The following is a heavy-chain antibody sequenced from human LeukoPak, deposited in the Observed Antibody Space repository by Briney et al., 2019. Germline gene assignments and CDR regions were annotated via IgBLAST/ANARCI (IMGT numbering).Heavy chain of an antibody. CDR2: IWYDGSNK. Sequence: GGSLRLSCAASGFTFSSYGMHWVRQAPGKGLEWVAVIWYDGSNKYYADSVKGRFTISRDNSKNTLYLQMNSLRAEDTAVYYCAREKYSSSWYSPHWYFDYWGQGTLVTVSS. J-gene: IGHJ4*02. V-gene: IGHV3-33*01. CDR3: AREKYSSSWYSPHWYFDY. D-gene: IGHD6-13*01. CDR1: GFTFSSYG.